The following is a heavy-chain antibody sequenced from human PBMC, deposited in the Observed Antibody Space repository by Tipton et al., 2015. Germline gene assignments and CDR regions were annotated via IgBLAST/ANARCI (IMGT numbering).Heavy chain of an antibody. V-gene: IGHV4-59*01. CDR1: SDSISKYY. CDR3: ARDYGYCSGGSCYNPSYFDY. CDR2: IQYSGST. Sequence: TLSLTCTVSSDSISKYYWSWIRQPPGKELEWIGYIQYSGSTNYNPSLKSRVTISVDTSKTQFSLKMRSVTATDTAVYYCARDYGYCSGGSCYNPSYFDYWGQGTLVTVSS. D-gene: IGHD2-15*01. J-gene: IGHJ4*02.